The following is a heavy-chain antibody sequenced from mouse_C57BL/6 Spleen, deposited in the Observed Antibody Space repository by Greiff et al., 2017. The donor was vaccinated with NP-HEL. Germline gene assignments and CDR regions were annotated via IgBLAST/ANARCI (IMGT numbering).Heavy chain of an antibody. CDR2: INPSNGGT. V-gene: IGHV1-53*01. CDR3: ARGGGLTTVDWYFDV. Sequence: QVQLQQPGTELVKPGASVKLSCKASGYTFTSYWMHWVKQRPGQGLEWIGNINPSNGGTKYNEKFKSKATLTVDKSSSTAYMQLSSLTSEDSAVYYCARGGGLTTVDWYFDVWGTGTTVTGSS. D-gene: IGHD1-1*01. CDR1: GYTFTSYW. J-gene: IGHJ1*03.